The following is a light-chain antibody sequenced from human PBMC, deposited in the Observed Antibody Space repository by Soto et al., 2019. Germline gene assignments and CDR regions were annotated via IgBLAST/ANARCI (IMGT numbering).Light chain of an antibody. J-gene: IGLJ2*01. CDR2: EVV. V-gene: IGLV2-23*02. CDR1: SSDVGPYNL. CDR3: CSYAGSSMFV. Sequence: QSALTQPASVSGSPGQSITISCTGSSSDVGPYNLVSWYQHHPGKAPKLMISEVVKRPSGVSNRFSGSKSGNTASLTISGLQAEDEADYSCCSYAGSSMFVFGGGTKLTVL.